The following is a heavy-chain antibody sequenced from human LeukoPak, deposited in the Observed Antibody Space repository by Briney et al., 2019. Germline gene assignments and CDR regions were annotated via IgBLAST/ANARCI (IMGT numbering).Heavy chain of an antibody. J-gene: IGHJ4*02. CDR3: ARADYGDYFDY. CDR2: IHSGGST. V-gene: IGHV3-66*01. Sequence: LRLSCAASGFTFSTYAMSWVRQAPGKGLEWVSVIHSGGSTYYADSVKGRFTISRDNSKNTLYLQMNSLRAEDTAVYYCARADYGDYFDYWGQGTLVTVSS. CDR1: GFTFSTYA. D-gene: IGHD4-17*01.